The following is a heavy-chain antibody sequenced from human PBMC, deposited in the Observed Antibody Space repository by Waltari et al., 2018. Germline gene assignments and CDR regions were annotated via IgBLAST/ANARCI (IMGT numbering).Heavy chain of an antibody. Sequence: QLQLQESGPGLVKPSETLSLTCTVSGGSISSSSYYWGWIRQPPGKGLEWIGGIYYSGSTYYNQSLKSRVTISVDTSKNQCSLKLSSGTAADTAVYYCARRGGLYCSGGSCYPLDYWGQGTLVTVSS. V-gene: IGHV4-39*01. CDR1: GGSISSSSYY. D-gene: IGHD2-15*01. CDR3: ARRGGLYCSGGSCYPLDY. CDR2: IYYSGST. J-gene: IGHJ4*02.